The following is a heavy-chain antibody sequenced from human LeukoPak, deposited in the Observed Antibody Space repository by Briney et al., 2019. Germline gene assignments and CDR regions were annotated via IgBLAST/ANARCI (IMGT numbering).Heavy chain of an antibody. Sequence: GGSLRLSCAASGFTFSNAWMNWVRQAPGKGLEWVGRIKSKTDGGTTGYAAPVKGRFTISRDNAKNSLYLQMNSLRAEDTAVYYCARNSIAAAGRYYYYGMDVWGQGTTVTVSS. V-gene: IGHV3-15*01. D-gene: IGHD6-13*01. CDR1: GFTFSNAW. CDR3: ARNSIAAAGRYYYYGMDV. J-gene: IGHJ6*02. CDR2: IKSKTDGGTT.